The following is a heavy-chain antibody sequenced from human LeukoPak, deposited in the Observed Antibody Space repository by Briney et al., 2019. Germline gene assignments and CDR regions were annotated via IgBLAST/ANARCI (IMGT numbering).Heavy chain of an antibody. CDR2: ISSSANII. CDR1: GFTFSNYE. CDR3: ARVLAAAGWD. J-gene: IGHJ4*02. V-gene: IGHV3-48*03. Sequence: GGSLRLSCAASGFTFSNYEMNWVRQAPGKGLEWVSFISSSANIINYADSVKGRFTISRDSVKNSLYLQMNSLRAEDTAIYYCARVLAAAGWDWGQGTPVTVSS. D-gene: IGHD6-13*01.